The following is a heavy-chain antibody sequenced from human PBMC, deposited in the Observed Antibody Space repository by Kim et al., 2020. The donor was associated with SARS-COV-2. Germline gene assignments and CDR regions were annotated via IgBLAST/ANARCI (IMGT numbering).Heavy chain of an antibody. CDR3: ARSAGPYDYYFDY. D-gene: IGHD3-16*01. J-gene: IGHJ4*02. Sequence: RPSFQGQVTISADKSTTPAYLQWSRLKASDTAIYYCARSAGPYDYYFDYWGQGTLVTVSS. V-gene: IGHV5-51*01.